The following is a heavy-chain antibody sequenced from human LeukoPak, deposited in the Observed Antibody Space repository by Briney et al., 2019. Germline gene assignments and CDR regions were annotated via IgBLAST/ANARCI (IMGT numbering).Heavy chain of an antibody. V-gene: IGHV4-59*08. Sequence: PSETLSLTCTVSGGSISSYYWSWIRQPPGKGLEWIGYIYYSGSTNYNPSLKSRVTISVDTSKKQFSLKLSSVTAADTAVYYCAKGLYANSGYLVLDCWGQGTLVTVSS. CDR2: IYYSGST. CDR3: AKGLYANSGYLVLDC. J-gene: IGHJ1*01. D-gene: IGHD3-22*01. CDR1: GGSISSYY.